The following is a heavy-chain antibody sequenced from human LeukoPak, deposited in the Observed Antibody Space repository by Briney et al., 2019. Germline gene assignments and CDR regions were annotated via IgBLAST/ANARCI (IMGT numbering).Heavy chain of an antibody. J-gene: IGHJ3*02. CDR2: IYYSGST. D-gene: IGHD6-6*01. Sequence: SETLSLTCTVSGGSISSSSYYWGWIRQPPGKGLEWIGSIYYSGSTYYNPSLKSRVTISVDTSKNQFSLKLSSVTAADTAVYYCAETSSSPGAFDIWGQGTMVTVSS. CDR3: AETSSSPGAFDI. V-gene: IGHV4-39*07. CDR1: GGSISSSSYY.